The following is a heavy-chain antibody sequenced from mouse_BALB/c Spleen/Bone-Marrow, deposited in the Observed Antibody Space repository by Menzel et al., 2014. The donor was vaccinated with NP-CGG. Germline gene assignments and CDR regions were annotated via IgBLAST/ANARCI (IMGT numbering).Heavy chain of an antibody. V-gene: IGHV1-4*01. D-gene: IGHD4-1*01. CDR3: ARGKTGFYGMDY. Sequence: QVQLKDSGAELARPGASVKMSCKASGYTFTNYMMHWVKQRPGQGLEWIGYISPSSGYTNYNQKFKDTATLTADKSSSTAYMQLSSLTSADSAVYYCARGKTGFYGMDYWGQGASVTVSS. CDR2: ISPSSGYT. J-gene: IGHJ4*01. CDR1: GYTFTNYM.